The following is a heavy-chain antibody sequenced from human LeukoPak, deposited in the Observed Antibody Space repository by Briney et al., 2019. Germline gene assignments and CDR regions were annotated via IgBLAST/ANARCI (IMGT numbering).Heavy chain of an antibody. CDR2: IYYSGST. CDR1: GGSISSGGYY. V-gene: IGHV4-31*03. CDR3: AREGTTGNNWFDP. D-gene: IGHD4-11*01. J-gene: IGHJ5*02. Sequence: SETLSLTCTVSGGSISSGGYYWSWIRQHPGKGLEWIGYIYYSGSTYYNPSPKSRVTISVDTSKNQFSLKLSSVTAADTAVYYCAREGTTGNNWFDPWGQGTLVTVSS.